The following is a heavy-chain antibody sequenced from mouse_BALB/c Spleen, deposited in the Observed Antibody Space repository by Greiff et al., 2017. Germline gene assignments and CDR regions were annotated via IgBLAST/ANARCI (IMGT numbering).Heavy chain of an antibody. CDR3: AIIYYDYDKAMDY. CDR2: IWGDGST. Sequence: QVQLQQSGPGLVAPSQSLSITCTVSGFSLTGYGVNWVRQPPGKGLEWLGMIWGDGSTDYNSALKSRLSISKDNSKSQVFLKMNSLQTDDTARYYCAIIYYDYDKAMDYWGQGTSVTVSS. V-gene: IGHV2-6-7*01. D-gene: IGHD2-4*01. CDR1: GFSLTGYG. J-gene: IGHJ4*01.